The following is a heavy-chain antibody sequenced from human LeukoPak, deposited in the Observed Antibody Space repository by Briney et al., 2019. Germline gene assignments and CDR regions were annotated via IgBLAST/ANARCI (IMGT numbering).Heavy chain of an antibody. V-gene: IGHV4-4*07. D-gene: IGHD6-13*01. CDR1: GGSISSYY. J-gene: IGHJ4*02. CDR3: ARDEAKGIAAAGTKFDY. Sequence: SETLSLTCTVSGGSISSYYWSWIRQPAGNGLEWIGRIYTSGSTNYNPSLKSRVTMSVDTSKNQFSLKLSSVTAADTAVYYCARDEAKGIAAAGTKFDYWGQGTLVTVSS. CDR2: IYTSGST.